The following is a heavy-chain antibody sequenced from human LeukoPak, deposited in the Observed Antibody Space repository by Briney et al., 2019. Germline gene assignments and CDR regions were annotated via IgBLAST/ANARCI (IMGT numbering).Heavy chain of an antibody. Sequence: VKVSCKASGGPFSSYAISWVRQAPGQGLEWMGGIIPIFGTANYAQKFQGRVTITADESTSTAYMELSSLRSEDTAVYYCAREGTVTTEYYFDYWGQGTLVTVSS. CDR1: GGPFSSYA. CDR3: AREGTVTTEYYFDY. V-gene: IGHV1-69*13. J-gene: IGHJ4*02. D-gene: IGHD4-17*01. CDR2: IIPIFGTA.